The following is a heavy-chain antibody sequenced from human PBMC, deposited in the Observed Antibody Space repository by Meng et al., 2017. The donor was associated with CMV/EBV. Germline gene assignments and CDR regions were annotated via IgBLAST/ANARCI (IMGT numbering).Heavy chain of an antibody. J-gene: IGHJ4*02. CDR1: GFTFSSYY. D-gene: IGHD1-26*01. CDR2: INPSGGST. Sequence: GESLKISCAASGFTFSSYYMHWVRQAPGQGLEWMGIINPSGGSTNYAQKFQGRVTMTRDTSTSTVYMELSSLRSEDTAVYYCARESGSYSYLVDYWGQGTLVTVSS. V-gene: IGHV1-46*01. CDR3: ARESGSYSYLVDY.